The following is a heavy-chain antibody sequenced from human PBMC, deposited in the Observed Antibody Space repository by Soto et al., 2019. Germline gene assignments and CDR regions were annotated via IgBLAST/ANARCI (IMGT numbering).Heavy chain of an antibody. V-gene: IGHV4-31*03. CDR1: GGSISSGGYY. J-gene: IGHJ6*02. CDR3: ARGEQLNYYYYGMDV. CDR2: IYYSGST. Sequence: SETLSLTCTVSGGSISSGGYYWSWIRQHPGKGLEWIGYIYYSGSTYYNPSLKSRVTISVDTSKNQFSLKLSSVTAADTAVYYCARGEQLNYYYYGMDVWGQGTTVTVSS. D-gene: IGHD6-13*01.